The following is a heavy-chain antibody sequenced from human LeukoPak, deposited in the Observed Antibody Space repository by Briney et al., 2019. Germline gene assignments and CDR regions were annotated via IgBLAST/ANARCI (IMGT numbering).Heavy chain of an antibody. CDR2: IWHDGSHK. D-gene: IGHD3-10*01. CDR1: GFSFDAYA. J-gene: IGHJ4*02. Sequence: GGSLRPSCAASGFSFDAYAMHWVRQAPGQGLEWVALIWHDGSHKFYSNSVRGQFTISRDNSKNTVYLQMNNLRPDDTAVYYCAREMFGSGSYPDFWGQGTLLTVSS. CDR3: AREMFGSGSYPDF. V-gene: IGHV3-33*01.